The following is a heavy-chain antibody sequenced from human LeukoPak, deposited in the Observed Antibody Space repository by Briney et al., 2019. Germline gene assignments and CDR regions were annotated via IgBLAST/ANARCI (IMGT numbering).Heavy chain of an antibody. CDR1: GYSFTSYW. CDR2: IYPGDSDT. J-gene: IGHJ5*02. CDR3: YITMVRGVIIANQKRFDP. Sequence: ESLKISCKGSGYSFTSYWIGWVRQMPGKGLEWMGIIYPGDSDTRYSPSFQGQVTISADKSISTAYLQWSSLKASDTAMYYCYITMVRGVIIANQKRFDPWGQGTLVTVSS. D-gene: IGHD3-10*01. V-gene: IGHV5-51*01.